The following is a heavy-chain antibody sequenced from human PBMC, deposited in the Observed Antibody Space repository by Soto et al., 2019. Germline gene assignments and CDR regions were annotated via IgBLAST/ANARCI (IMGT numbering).Heavy chain of an antibody. CDR1: GYTFTSYA. D-gene: IGHD3-10*01. J-gene: IGHJ6*03. CDR3: ARAGVRGVSAAYYYYYMDV. CDR2: INAGNGNT. V-gene: IGHV1-3*01. Sequence: ASVKVSCKASGYTFTSYAMHWVRQAPGQRLEWMGWINAGNGNTKYSQKFQGRVTITRDTSASTAYMELSSLRSEDTAVYYCARAGVRGVSAAYYYYYMDVWGKGTTVTVSS.